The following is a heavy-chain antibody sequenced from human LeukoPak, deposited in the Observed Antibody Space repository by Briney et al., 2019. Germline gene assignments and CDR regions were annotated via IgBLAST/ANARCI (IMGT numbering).Heavy chain of an antibody. D-gene: IGHD6-13*01. CDR2: INWNGGST. J-gene: IGHJ4*02. V-gene: IGHV3-20*04. Sequence: GGSLRLSCAASGFTFDDYGMSWVRQAPGKGLEWVSGINWNGGSTGYADSVKGRFTISRDNAKNSLYLQMNSLRAEDTAVYYCARGGIEAAGNYYFDYWGQGTLVTVSS. CDR3: ARGGIEAAGNYYFDY. CDR1: GFTFDDYG.